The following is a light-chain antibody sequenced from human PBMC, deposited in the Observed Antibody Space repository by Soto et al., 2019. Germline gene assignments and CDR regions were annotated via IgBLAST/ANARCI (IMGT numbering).Light chain of an antibody. CDR1: QSISSW. CDR3: KEYYSYSVT. CDR2: KAS. V-gene: IGKV1-5*03. Sequence: DIQMTQSPSTLSASVGDRVTITCRASQSISSWLAWYQQKPGKAPNLLIYKASSLESGVPSRFSGSGSGTEFTLTISSLQPDDFAAKYCKEYYSYSVTFAQGTRLE. J-gene: IGKJ5*01.